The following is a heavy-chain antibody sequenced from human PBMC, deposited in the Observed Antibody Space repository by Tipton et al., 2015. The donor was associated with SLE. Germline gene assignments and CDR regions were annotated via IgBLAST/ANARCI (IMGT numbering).Heavy chain of an antibody. J-gene: IGHJ4*02. Sequence: TLSLTCTVSGGSISSYYWGWIRQSPGKGLEWIGSISYTGSTFYSPSLKSRVTISLDTSKNHFSLRLISVTAADTAVYYCARSVLAYRSGGFDYWGQGTLVTVSS. D-gene: IGHD2-15*01. V-gene: IGHV4-39*02. CDR1: GGSISSYY. CDR3: ARSVLAYRSGGFDY. CDR2: ISYTGST.